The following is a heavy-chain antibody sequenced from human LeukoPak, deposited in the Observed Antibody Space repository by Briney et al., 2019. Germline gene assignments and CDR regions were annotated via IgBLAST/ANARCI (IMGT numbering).Heavy chain of an antibody. CDR1: GYTFTGYY. CDR3: ARELRGTYYYESSGSDY. CDR2: INPNSGGT. V-gene: IGHV1-2*02. J-gene: IGHJ4*02. Sequence: ASVKVSCKASGYTFTGYYMHWVRQAPGQGLEWMGWINPNSGGTNYAQKFQGKVTMTRDTSISTGYLEVRSLRVDDTAVYYCARELRGTYYYESSGSDYWGQGTLVTVSS. D-gene: IGHD3-22*01.